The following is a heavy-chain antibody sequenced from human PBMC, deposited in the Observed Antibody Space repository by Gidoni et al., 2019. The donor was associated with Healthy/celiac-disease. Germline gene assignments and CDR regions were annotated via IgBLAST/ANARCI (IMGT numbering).Heavy chain of an antibody. Sequence: QMQLVQSGAEVKKTGSSVTVSCKASGYTFTYRYLHWGRQPPGQALEWMGWITPFTGNTNYAQKFQDRVTITRDRSMSTAYMELSSLRSEDTAMYYCASSSAAGSKAFDPWGQGTLVTVSS. V-gene: IGHV1-45*02. CDR2: ITPFTGNT. CDR3: ASSSAAGSKAFDP. D-gene: IGHD6-13*01. CDR1: GYTFTYRY. J-gene: IGHJ5*02.